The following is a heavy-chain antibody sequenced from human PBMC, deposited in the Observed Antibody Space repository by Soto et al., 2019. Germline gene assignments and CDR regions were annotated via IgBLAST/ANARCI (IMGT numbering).Heavy chain of an antibody. CDR2: IVVGSGNT. V-gene: IGHV1-58*01. Sequence: SVKVSCKASGFTFASSAVQWVRQARGQRLEWIGWIVVGSGNTNYAQKFQERVTITRDMSTSTAYMELSSLRSEDTAVYYCAAVGGTGTFNGMDVWGQGTTVTVSS. D-gene: IGHD1-1*01. CDR1: GFTFASSA. J-gene: IGHJ6*02. CDR3: AAVGGTGTFNGMDV.